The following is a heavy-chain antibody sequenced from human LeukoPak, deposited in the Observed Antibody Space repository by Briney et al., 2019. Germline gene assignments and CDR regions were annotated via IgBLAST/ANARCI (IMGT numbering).Heavy chain of an antibody. Sequence: GGTLRLSCAASGFTFSSYGMSWVRQAPGKGLEWVSAISGSGGSTYYADSVKGRFTISRDNSKNTLYLQMNSLRAEDTAVYYCARSGDGYNYLVYWGQGTLVTVSS. CDR2: ISGSGGST. CDR3: ARSGDGYNYLVY. D-gene: IGHD5-24*01. J-gene: IGHJ4*02. V-gene: IGHV3-23*01. CDR1: GFTFSSYG.